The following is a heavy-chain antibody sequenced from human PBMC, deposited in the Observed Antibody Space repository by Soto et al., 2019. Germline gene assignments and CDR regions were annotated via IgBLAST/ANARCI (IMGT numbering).Heavy chain of an antibody. D-gene: IGHD6-19*01. CDR2: ISYDGSNK. V-gene: IGHV3-30-3*01. J-gene: IGHJ4*02. Sequence: QVQLVESGGGVVQPGRSLRLSCTASGFTFSSYAMHWVRQAPGKGLEWVAVISYDGSNKYYADSVKGRFNISRDNSKNTMYLQMNSLRVEDTAVYYCARPYSSGWYGDLAYWGQGTLVTVST. CDR3: ARPYSSGWYGDLAY. CDR1: GFTFSSYA.